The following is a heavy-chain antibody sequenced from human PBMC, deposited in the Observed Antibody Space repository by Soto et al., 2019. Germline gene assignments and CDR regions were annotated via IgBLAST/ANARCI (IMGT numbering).Heavy chain of an antibody. CDR3: AKRPRALLTFDY. D-gene: IGHD1-26*01. CDR2: ISDSGGTS. CDR1: GFIFSNYV. Sequence: VQLVDSGGGLVQPGGSLRLSCAASGFIFSNYVMSWVRQAPGKGLELVSSISDSGGTSYYADSVKGRFTISRDNSKNTLYLQMNSLRAEDTAIYYCAKRPRALLTFDYWGQGTLVTVSS. V-gene: IGHV3-23*04. J-gene: IGHJ4*02.